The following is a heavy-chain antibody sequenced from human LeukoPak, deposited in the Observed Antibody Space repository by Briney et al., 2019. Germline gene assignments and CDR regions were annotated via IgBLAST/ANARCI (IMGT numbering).Heavy chain of an antibody. V-gene: IGHV1-2*02. D-gene: IGHD2-2*01. CDR2: INPHSGGT. CDR3: ARESPFSSSSCLDY. J-gene: IGHJ4*02. CDR1: GYTFTAYY. Sequence: GASVKVSCKASGYTFTAYYMHWVRQAPGQGLEWMGWINPHSGGTNFAQKFQGRVTMTRDTSITTAHMELSRLTSDDTAMYYCARESPFSSSSCLDYWGQGTLFTVSS.